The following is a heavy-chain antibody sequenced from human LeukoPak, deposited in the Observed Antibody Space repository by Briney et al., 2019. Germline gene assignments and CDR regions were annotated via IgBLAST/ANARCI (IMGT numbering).Heavy chain of an antibody. J-gene: IGHJ6*03. V-gene: IGHV3-30*02. D-gene: IGHD2-2*01. CDR1: GFTFSSYG. CDR2: IRYDGSNK. Sequence: GGSLRLSCAASGFTFSSYGMHWVRQAPGKGLEWVAFIRYDGSNKYYADSVKGRFTISRDSSKNTLYLQMNSLRAEDTAVYYCAKDGRYCSSTSCPPYSSRSYYYMDVWGKGTTVTVSS. CDR3: AKDGRYCSSTSCPPYSSRSYYYMDV.